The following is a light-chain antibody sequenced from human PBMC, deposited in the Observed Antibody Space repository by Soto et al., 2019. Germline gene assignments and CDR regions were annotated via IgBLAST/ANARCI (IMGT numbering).Light chain of an antibody. Sequence: DIQMTQSPSSLSSSVGYRVTITCHSSQDINDYLNWYHHKPWKAPKLLIYDASNLETGVPSRFSGSGSGTDFTFTISSLQPEDIATYYCQQYDNLSWTFGQGTKVDIK. V-gene: IGKV1-33*01. CDR1: QDINDY. CDR3: QQYDNLSWT. J-gene: IGKJ1*01. CDR2: DAS.